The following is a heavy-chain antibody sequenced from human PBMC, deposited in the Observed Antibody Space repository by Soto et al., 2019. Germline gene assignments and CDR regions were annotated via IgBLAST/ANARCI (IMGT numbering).Heavy chain of an antibody. CDR3: ARDQGPDNWNYEVYGMDV. CDR1: GGSISSYY. J-gene: IGHJ6*02. Sequence: SETLSLTCTVSGGSISSYYWSWIRQPPGKGLEWIGYIYYSGSTNYNPSLKSRVTISVDTSKNQFSLKLSSVTAADTAVYYCARDQGPDNWNYEVYGMDVWGQGTTVTVSS. V-gene: IGHV4-59*01. CDR2: IYYSGST. D-gene: IGHD1-7*01.